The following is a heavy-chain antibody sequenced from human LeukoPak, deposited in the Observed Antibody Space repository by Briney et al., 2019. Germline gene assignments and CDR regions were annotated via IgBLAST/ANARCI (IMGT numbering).Heavy chain of an antibody. CDR1: GFTFSTFW. J-gene: IGHJ5*02. Sequence: TGGSLRLSCATSGFTFSTFWMHWVRQAPGKGLVWVSRINSGGSSTSCADSVKGRFTISRDKAKNTLYLQMNSQRAEDAAVYYCARGPSSTNFYVGDHWGQGTLVTVSS. D-gene: IGHD2/OR15-2a*01. V-gene: IGHV3-74*01. CDR3: ARGPSSTNFYVGDH. CDR2: INSGGSST.